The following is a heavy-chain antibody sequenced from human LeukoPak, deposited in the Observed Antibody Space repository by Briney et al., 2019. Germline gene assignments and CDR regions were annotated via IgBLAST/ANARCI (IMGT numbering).Heavy chain of an antibody. J-gene: IGHJ5*02. CDR3: ARVVAATPFDRGWFDP. CDR2: ISAYNGNT. CDR1: GYTFTSYG. D-gene: IGHD2-15*01. V-gene: IGHV1-18*01. Sequence: GASVKVSCKASGYTFTSYGISWVRQAPGQGLEWMGWISAYNGNTNYAQKLQGRVTMTTDTSTSTAYMELRSLRSDDTAVYYCARVVAATPFDRGWFDPWGQGTLVTVSS.